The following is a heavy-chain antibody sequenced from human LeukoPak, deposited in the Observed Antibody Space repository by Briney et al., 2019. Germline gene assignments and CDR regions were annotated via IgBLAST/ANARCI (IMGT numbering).Heavy chain of an antibody. CDR2: INHSGST. V-gene: IGHV4-34*01. Sequence: SETLSLTCAVYGGSFSGYYWSWIRQPPGKGLEWIGEINHSGSTNYNPSLKSRVTISVDTSKNQFSLKLSSVTAADTAVYYCARVYYGSGKGAFDIWGQGTMVTVSS. CDR1: GGSFSGYY. J-gene: IGHJ3*02. CDR3: ARVYYGSGKGAFDI. D-gene: IGHD3-10*01.